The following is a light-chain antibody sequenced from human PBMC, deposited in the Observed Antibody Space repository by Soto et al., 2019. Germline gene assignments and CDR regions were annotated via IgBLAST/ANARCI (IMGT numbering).Light chain of an antibody. CDR2: DVS. J-gene: IGLJ2*01. CDR3: CSYTGSSTL. CDR1: SSDVGGYNY. V-gene: IGLV2-11*01. Sequence: SVLTQPRAVSGSPGQSVTISCAGTSSDVGGYNYVSWYQQHPGKAPKLMIYDVSKRPSGVPDRFSGSKSGNTASLTVSGLQAEDEADYYCCSYTGSSTLFGGGTKLTVL.